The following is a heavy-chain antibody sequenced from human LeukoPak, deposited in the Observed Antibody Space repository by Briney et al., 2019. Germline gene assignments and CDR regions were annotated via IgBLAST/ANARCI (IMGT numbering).Heavy chain of an antibody. J-gene: IGHJ5*02. Sequence: GGSLRLSCAASGFTFSSYAMNWVRQAPGKGLEWVSAISGSGGSTYYADSVKGRFTISRDNSKNTLYLQMNSLRAEDTAVYYCAKDPYSSSWYGSRNWFDPWGQGTLVTVSS. D-gene: IGHD6-13*01. CDR3: AKDPYSSSWYGSRNWFDP. V-gene: IGHV3-23*01. CDR2: ISGSGGST. CDR1: GFTFSSYA.